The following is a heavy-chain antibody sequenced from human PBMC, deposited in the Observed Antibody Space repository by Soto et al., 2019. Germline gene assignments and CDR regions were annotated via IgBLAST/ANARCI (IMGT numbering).Heavy chain of an antibody. Sequence: GASVKVSCKASGYTFTAFYMNWVRQAPGQGLEWMGWVNPNTGVTKYAQKFQGRVTMTRDTSINTAYMELSGLTSDDTAVYYCTTFRLDPWGQGTLVTVSS. CDR1: GYTFTAFY. CDR3: TTFRLDP. CDR2: VNPNTGVT. J-gene: IGHJ5*02. V-gene: IGHV1-2*02.